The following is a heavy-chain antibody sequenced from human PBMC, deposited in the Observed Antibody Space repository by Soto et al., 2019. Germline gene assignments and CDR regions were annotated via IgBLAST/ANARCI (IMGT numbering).Heavy chain of an antibody. J-gene: IGHJ4*02. CDR3: ARDTCSGGSCRDRFDY. CDR1: GFTFSSYS. V-gene: IGHV3-21*01. Sequence: EVQLVESGGGLVKPGGSLRLSCAASGFTFSSYSMNWVRQAPGKGLEWVSSISSSSSYIYYADSVKGRFTISRDNAKNSLYLQMNSLRAEDTAVYYCARDTCSGGSCRDRFDYWGQGTLVTVSS. CDR2: ISSSSSYI. D-gene: IGHD2-15*01.